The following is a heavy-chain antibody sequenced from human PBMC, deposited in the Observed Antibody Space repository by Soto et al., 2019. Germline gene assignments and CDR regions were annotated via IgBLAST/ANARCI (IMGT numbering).Heavy chain of an antibody. D-gene: IGHD2-8*01. V-gene: IGHV4-59*08. CDR2: ISNSGGT. Sequence: SETLSLTCTVSDGTISNYFWSWVRQPPGKGLEWIAYISNSGGTNYNPSLKSRVTISVDTSNNQFSLRLSSVTAADTAVYYCARRPHLLYHVLFDYWGQGALVTVSS. J-gene: IGHJ4*02. CDR1: DGTISNYF. CDR3: ARRPHLLYHVLFDY.